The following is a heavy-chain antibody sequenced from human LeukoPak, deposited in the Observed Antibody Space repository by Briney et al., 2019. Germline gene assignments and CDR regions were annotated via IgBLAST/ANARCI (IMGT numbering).Heavy chain of an antibody. CDR1: GGSISRYY. V-gene: IGHV4-4*07. CDR2: IYTSGST. Sequence: SEPLSLTCTVYGGSISRYYWSWIRQPAGKGLEWLGRIYTSGSTNYNPSLRSRVTMSVGTSKNQSSLKLSSVTAADTALYYCARDLEGQLANWFDPWGHGTLVTVSS. D-gene: IGHD6-6*01. J-gene: IGHJ5*02. CDR3: ARDLEGQLANWFDP.